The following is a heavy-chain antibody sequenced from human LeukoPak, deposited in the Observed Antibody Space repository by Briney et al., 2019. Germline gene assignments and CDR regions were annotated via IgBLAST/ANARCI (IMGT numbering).Heavy chain of an antibody. CDR2: IRYSESA. V-gene: IGHV4-39*01. CDR1: GDSVSSTNYY. Sequence: PSETLSLTCTVSGDSVSSTNYYWGWIRQPPGRGLEWIASIRYSESAYYSPSLKSRATISVDTSKNQFSLRLRSLTTTDTAVYYCATQDSSHYWGQGTLVTVSS. CDR3: ATQDSSHY. J-gene: IGHJ4*02. D-gene: IGHD3-22*01.